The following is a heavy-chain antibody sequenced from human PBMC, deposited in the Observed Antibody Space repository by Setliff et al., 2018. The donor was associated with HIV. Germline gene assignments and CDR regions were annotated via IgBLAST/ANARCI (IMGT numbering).Heavy chain of an antibody. Sequence: GGSLRLSCATSGFTFSYYGMHWVRQAPGKGLEWVSAISGSGGSTYYADSVKGRFTISRDNSKNTLYLQMNSLRAEDTAVYYCARTYYYDSSGYNLPGYWGQGTLVTVSS. D-gene: IGHD3-22*01. V-gene: IGHV3-23*01. CDR2: ISGSGGST. CDR3: ARTYYYDSSGYNLPGY. J-gene: IGHJ4*02. CDR1: GFTFSYYG.